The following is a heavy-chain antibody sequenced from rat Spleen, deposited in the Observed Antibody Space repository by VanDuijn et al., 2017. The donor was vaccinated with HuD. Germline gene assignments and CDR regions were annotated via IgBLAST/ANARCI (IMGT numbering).Heavy chain of an antibody. Sequence: EVQLVESGGGLVQPGRSLKLSCAVSGFTFSDYAMAWVRQAPTKGLEWVATISYDGYNTYYRDSVKGRFTISRDNAKSTLYLQVDSLRSDDTATYYCARHGTYHVMDAWGQGASVTVSS. CDR3: ARHGTYHVMDA. CDR2: ISYDGYNT. CDR1: GFTFSDYA. J-gene: IGHJ4*01. D-gene: IGHD5-1*01. V-gene: IGHV5-29*01.